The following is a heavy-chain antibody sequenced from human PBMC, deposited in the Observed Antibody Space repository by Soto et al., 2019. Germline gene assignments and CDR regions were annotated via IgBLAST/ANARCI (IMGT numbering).Heavy chain of an antibody. J-gene: IGHJ4*02. D-gene: IGHD6-13*01. V-gene: IGHV3-15*07. CDR1: GFTFSNAW. CDR2: IKSKTDGGTT. CDR3: TTEVYVAAAGYEIDY. Sequence: GGSLRLSCAASGFTFSNAWMNWVRQAPGKGLEWVGRIKSKTDGGTTDYAAPVKGRFTISRDDSKNTLYLQMNSLKTEDTAVYYCTTEVYVAAAGYEIDYWGQGTLVTVSS.